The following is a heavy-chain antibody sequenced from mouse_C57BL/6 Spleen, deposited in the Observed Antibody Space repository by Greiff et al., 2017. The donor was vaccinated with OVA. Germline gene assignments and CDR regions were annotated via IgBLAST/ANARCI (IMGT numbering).Heavy chain of an antibody. J-gene: IGHJ1*03. CDR1: GFTFRDYY. Sequence: EVKLVESEGGLVQPGSSMKLSCTASGFTFRDYYMAWVRPVPEKGLEWVANINYDGSSTYYLDSLKSRFIISRDNAKNILYLQMSSLKSEDTATYYCARRGYFDVWGTGTTVTVSS. CDR2: INYDGSST. CDR3: ARRGYFDV. V-gene: IGHV5-16*01.